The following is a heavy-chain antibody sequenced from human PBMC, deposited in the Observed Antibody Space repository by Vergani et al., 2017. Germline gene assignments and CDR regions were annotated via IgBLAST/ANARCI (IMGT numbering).Heavy chain of an antibody. CDR3: ARMGVYDEGDAFRIGYFDS. J-gene: IGHJ4*02. CDR2: IYSTGSI. D-gene: IGHD3-22*01. V-gene: IGHV4-31*03. CDR1: GDSISSGVYY. Sequence: QVQLQESGPGLVKPSQTLSLTCSVSGDSISSGVYYWNWIRQHPGKGLEWIGYIYSTGSIHHNPSLRRRINMSVDTSKNQFSLKLNSVTAADTAMYYCARMGVYDEGDAFRIGYFDSWGPGILVTVSS.